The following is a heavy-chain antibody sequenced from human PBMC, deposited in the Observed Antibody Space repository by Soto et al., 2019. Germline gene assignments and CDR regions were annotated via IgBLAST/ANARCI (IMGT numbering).Heavy chain of an antibody. D-gene: IGHD2-15*01. CDR2: ISGYNGDT. V-gene: IGHV1-18*01. CDR1: GYPFTTYG. J-gene: IGHJ4*02. CDR3: ARGPFSGALAPPPILPFDQ. Sequence: ASVKVSCKASGYPFTTYGISWVRQAPGQGLEWMGWISGYNGDTTYAQKFQGRVTLTTDTSTSTAYMELRSLRSDDTAVYYCARGPFSGALAPPPILPFDQWGRGTQVTVSS.